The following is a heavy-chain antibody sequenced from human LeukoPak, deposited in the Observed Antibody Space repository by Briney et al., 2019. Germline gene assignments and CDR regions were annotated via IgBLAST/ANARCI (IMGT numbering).Heavy chain of an antibody. D-gene: IGHD2/OR15-2a*01. J-gene: IGHJ4*02. V-gene: IGHV3-23*01. CDR2: ITGGGGKT. CDR1: GFTFSSYG. CDR3: AKTFGWPFYFDH. Sequence: GGSLRLSCAASGFTFSSYGMSWVRQAPGKGLEWVSGITGGGGKTYYADSVRGRFTISRDNSKNTLYLQVNSLRAEDTAVYYCAKTFGWPFYFDHWGQGTLVTVSS.